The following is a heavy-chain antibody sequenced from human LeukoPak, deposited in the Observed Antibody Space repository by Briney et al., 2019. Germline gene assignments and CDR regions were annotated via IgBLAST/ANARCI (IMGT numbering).Heavy chain of an antibody. J-gene: IGHJ4*02. CDR3: ARLMVRGVINRVDY. CDR1: GGSFSGYY. D-gene: IGHD3-10*01. Sequence: SETLSLTCAVYGGSFSGYYWSWIRQPPGKGLEWIGEINHSGSTNYNPSLKSRVTISVDTSKNQSSLKLSSVTAADTAVYYCARLMVRGVINRVDYWGQGTLVTVSS. V-gene: IGHV4-34*01. CDR2: INHSGST.